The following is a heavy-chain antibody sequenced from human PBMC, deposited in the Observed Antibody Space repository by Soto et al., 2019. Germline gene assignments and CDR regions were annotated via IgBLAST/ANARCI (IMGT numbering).Heavy chain of an antibody. CDR1: GFTFTSYC. J-gene: IGHJ4*02. CDR2: INPSGGGT. CDR3: ATYYCAREGSSGWPFDY. D-gene: IGHD6-19*01. Sequence: QVQLMQSGAEVKKPGASVKVSCKTSGFTFTSYCMHWVRQAPGQGLEWMGIINPSGGGTSYAQKFHGRVTMTRDTSTSTAYMEMSSLRYEDTAMYYCATYYCAREGSSGWPFDYWGQGTLVTVSS. V-gene: IGHV1-46*01.